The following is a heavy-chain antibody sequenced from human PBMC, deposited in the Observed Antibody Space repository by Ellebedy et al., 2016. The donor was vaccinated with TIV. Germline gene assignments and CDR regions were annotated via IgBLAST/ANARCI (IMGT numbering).Heavy chain of an antibody. J-gene: IGHJ3*02. CDR3: ARPSEDYGGNVGSDAFDI. CDR2: ISAYNGNT. Sequence: ASVKVSXXASGYTFTSYGISWVRQAPGQGLEWMGWISAYNGNTNYAQKLQGRVTMTTDTSTSTAYMELRSLRSDDTAVYYCARPSEDYGGNVGSDAFDIWGQGTMVTVSS. CDR1: GYTFTSYG. D-gene: IGHD4-23*01. V-gene: IGHV1-18*01.